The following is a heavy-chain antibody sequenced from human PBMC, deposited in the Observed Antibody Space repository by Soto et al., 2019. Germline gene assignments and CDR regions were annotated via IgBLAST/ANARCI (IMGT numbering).Heavy chain of an antibody. D-gene: IGHD3-3*01. CDR3: ARGGPITIFGVVINNWFDP. CDR2: IYHSGST. Sequence: SETLSLTCAVSGGSISRSGYSWSWIRQPPGKGLEWIGYIYHSGSTYYNPSLKSRVTISVDTSKNQFSLKLTSVTAADTAVYYCARGGPITIFGVVINNWFDPWGQGTLVTVSS. J-gene: IGHJ5*02. V-gene: IGHV4-30-2*01. CDR1: GGSISRSGYS.